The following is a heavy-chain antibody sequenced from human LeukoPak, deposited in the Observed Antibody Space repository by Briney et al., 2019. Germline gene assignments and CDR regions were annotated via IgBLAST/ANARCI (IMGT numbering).Heavy chain of an antibody. V-gene: IGHV4-59*01. CDR3: ARDRPSGSGSSFSLGMDV. D-gene: IGHD3-10*01. CDR2: INSSGST. J-gene: IGHJ6*02. Sequence: SETLSLTCTVSGGSISSYYWSWIRQPPGKGLEWIAYINSSGSTNCNPSLKGRVTMALDTSKSQFSLKLNSVTAADTAVYDCARDRPSGSGSSFSLGMDVWGQGTMVTVSS. CDR1: GGSISSYY.